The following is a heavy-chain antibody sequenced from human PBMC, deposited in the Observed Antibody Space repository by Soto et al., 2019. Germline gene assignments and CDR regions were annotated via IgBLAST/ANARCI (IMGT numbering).Heavy chain of an antibody. V-gene: IGHV4-4*02. Sequence: PSETLSLTCAVSGGSFTSNNWWTWVRQPPGQGLEWIREIYRTGSTNYNPSLKSRVTISLDKSENQFSLKVTSLTAADTAVYYCASRDLGTSVDXWGQGTLVTVSX. CDR3: ASRDLGTSVDX. J-gene: IGHJ4*02. CDR1: GGSFTSNNW. D-gene: IGHD1-7*01. CDR2: IYRTGST.